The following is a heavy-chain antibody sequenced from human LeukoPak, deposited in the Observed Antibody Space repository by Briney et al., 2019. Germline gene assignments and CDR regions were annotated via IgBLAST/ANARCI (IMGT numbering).Heavy chain of an antibody. V-gene: IGHV3-21*01. CDR1: GFTFSSYS. Sequence: PGGSLRLSCAASGFTFSSYSMNWVRQAPGKGLEWVSSISSSSSYIYYADSVKGRFTISRDNAKNSLYLQMNSLRAEDTAVYYCARGGGTTIPYYYFDYWGQGTLVTVSS. D-gene: IGHD1-1*01. CDR2: ISSSSSYI. CDR3: ARGGGTTIPYYYFDY. J-gene: IGHJ4*02.